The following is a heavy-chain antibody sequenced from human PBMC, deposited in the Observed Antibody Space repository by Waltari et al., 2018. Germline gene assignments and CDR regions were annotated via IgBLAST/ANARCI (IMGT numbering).Heavy chain of an antibody. J-gene: IGHJ4*02. CDR2: IRYDGSNK. D-gene: IGHD6-19*01. CDR1: GFTFSSYG. CDR3: AKGGGSSGWYADY. Sequence: QVQLVESGGGVVQPGGSLRLSCAASGFTFSSYGMTGVRQAPGKGLELVAFIRYDGSNKYYADSVKGRFTISRDNSKNTLYLQMNSLRAEDTAVYYCAKGGGSSGWYADYWGQGTLVTVSS. V-gene: IGHV3-30*02.